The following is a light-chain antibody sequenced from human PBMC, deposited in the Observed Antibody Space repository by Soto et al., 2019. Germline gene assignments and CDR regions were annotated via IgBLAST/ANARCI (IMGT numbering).Light chain of an antibody. CDR1: ENVRTK. V-gene: IGKV3-15*01. Sequence: EIVMPQSPAILSVSPGEGASLSCRASENVRTKVGWYQQKAGQAPRLLIYGASTRATGVPDRFSGSGSGTQFTLTISSLESEDYAVYFCQQKNRRTHITFGQGTRLEIK. CDR2: GAS. CDR3: QQKNRRTHIT. J-gene: IGKJ5*01.